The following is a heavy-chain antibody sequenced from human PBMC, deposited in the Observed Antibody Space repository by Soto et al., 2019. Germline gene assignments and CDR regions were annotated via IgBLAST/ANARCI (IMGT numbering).Heavy chain of an antibody. CDR3: DRGGPTGGSYKYNWFDP. V-gene: IGHV4-30-4*01. Sequence: QVQLQESGPGLVKPSQTLSLTCTVSGGSISSGDYYWSWIRQPPEKGLEWIGYIYYSGSTYYNPSLKTRVTISVDTSKNQFSLKLSSVTAADTAVYYCDRGGPTGGSYKYNWFDPWGQGTLVTVSS. CDR1: GGSISSGDYY. D-gene: IGHD2-15*01. J-gene: IGHJ5*02. CDR2: IYYSGST.